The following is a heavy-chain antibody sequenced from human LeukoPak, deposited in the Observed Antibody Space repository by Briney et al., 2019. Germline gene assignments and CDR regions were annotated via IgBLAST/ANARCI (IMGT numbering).Heavy chain of an antibody. CDR3: AREHCTNGVCYTANWFDP. CDR1: GGSISSGDYY. Sequence: PSETLSLTCTVSGGSISSGDYYWSWIRQPPGKGLEWIGYIYYSGSTYYNPSLKSRVTISVDTSKNQFSLELSSVTAADTAVYYCAREHCTNGVCYTANWFDPWGQGTLVTVSS. D-gene: IGHD2-8*01. CDR2: IYYSGST. V-gene: IGHV4-30-4*01. J-gene: IGHJ5*02.